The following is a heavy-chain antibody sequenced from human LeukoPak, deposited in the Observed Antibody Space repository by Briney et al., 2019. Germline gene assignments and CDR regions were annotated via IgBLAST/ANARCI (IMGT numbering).Heavy chain of an antibody. CDR2: IYYSGNT. CDR1: GGSISSYY. J-gene: IGHJ4*02. D-gene: IGHD6-13*01. V-gene: IGHV4-59*01. Sequence: PSETLSLTCTVSGGSISSYYWSWIRRPPGKGLEWIGYIYYSGNTYYNPSLKSRVTISVDTSKNQFSLKLSSMTTADTAVYYCARDRSSGSGKYYFDYWGQGTLVTVSS. CDR3: ARDRSSGSGKYYFDY.